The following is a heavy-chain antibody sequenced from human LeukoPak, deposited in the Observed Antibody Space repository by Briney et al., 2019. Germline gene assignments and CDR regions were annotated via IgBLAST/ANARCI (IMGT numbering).Heavy chain of an antibody. CDR2: IYHSGSN. Sequence: PSETLSLTCAVSGGSISRGGYSWSWIRHPPGKGLEWIGYIYHSGSNYSNTPLRAGAPIPEARSTNQFSLKLTSWTAATTAGYSCASAYGSGKSAFDIWGQGTMVTVSS. CDR3: ASAYGSGKSAFDI. CDR1: GGSISRGGYS. V-gene: IGHV4-30-2*01. D-gene: IGHD3-10*01. J-gene: IGHJ3*02.